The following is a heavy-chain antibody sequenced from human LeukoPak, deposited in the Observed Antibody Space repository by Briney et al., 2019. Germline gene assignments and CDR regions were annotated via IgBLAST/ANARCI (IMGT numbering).Heavy chain of an antibody. J-gene: IGHJ4*02. Sequence: GRSLRLSCAASGFTFSSYGMHWVRQAPGKGLEWVAVIWYDGSNKYYADSVKGRFTISRDNSKNTLYLQMNSLRAEDTAVYYCARVGTTLEIPHFDHWGQGTLVTVSS. CDR2: IWYDGSNK. V-gene: IGHV3-33*01. D-gene: IGHD1/OR15-1a*01. CDR3: ARVGTTLEIPHFDH. CDR1: GFTFSSYG.